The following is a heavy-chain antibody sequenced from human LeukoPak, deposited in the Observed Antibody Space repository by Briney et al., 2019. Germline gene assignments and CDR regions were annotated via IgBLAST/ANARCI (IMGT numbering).Heavy chain of an antibody. D-gene: IGHD3-16*01. V-gene: IGHV4-4*09. Sequence: PSETLSLTCTVSGGSISSYYWSWIRQPPGKGLEWIGYIYTSGSTNYNPSLKSRVTISVDTSKNQFSLKLSSVTAADTAVYYCARHGLEGTYYDYVWGSFFDYWGQGTLVTVSS. CDR1: GGSISSYY. CDR3: ARHGLEGTYYDYVWGSFFDY. J-gene: IGHJ4*02. CDR2: IYTSGST.